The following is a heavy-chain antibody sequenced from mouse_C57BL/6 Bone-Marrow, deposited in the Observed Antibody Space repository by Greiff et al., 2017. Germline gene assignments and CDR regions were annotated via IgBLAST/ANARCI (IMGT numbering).Heavy chain of an antibody. D-gene: IGHD1-1*01. CDR2: IDPSDSYT. CDR1: GYTFTSYW. Sequence: QVQLQQPGAELVMPGASVKLSCKASGYTFTSYWMHWVKQRPGQGLEWIGEIDPSDSYTNYNQKFKGKSTLTVDKSSSTAYMQLSSLTSEDSAVYYCARDSYYYGSSYYARDYWGQGTSVTVSS. V-gene: IGHV1-69*01. CDR3: ARDSYYYGSSYYARDY. J-gene: IGHJ4*01.